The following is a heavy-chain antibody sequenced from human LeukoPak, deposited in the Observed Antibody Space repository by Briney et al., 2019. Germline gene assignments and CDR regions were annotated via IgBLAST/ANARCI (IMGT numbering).Heavy chain of an antibody. CDR2: IRYDGSNK. Sequence: GGSLRLSCAASGFTFSSYGMHWVRQAPGKGLEWVAFIRYDGSNKYYADSVQGRFTTSRDNSKNTLYLHMVSLRAEDTAIYYCAKQRRALVVPSTLDYWGQGTLVTVSS. CDR3: AKQRRALVVPSTLDY. D-gene: IGHD2-2*01. V-gene: IGHV3-30*02. CDR1: GFTFSSYG. J-gene: IGHJ4*02.